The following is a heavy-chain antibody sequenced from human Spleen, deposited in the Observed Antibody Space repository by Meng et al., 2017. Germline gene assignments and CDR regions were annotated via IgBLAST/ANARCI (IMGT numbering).Heavy chain of an antibody. CDR2: IIPIFGTA. V-gene: IGHV1-69*06. J-gene: IGHJ4*02. D-gene: IGHD2-2*01. CDR1: GGTFSSYA. Sequence: SVKVSCKASGGTFSSYAISWVRQAPGQGLEWMGGIIPIFGTANYAQKFQGRVTITADKSTSTAYMELSSLRSEDTAVYYCAREREGYCSSTSGYSFDYWGQGTLVTVSS. CDR3: AREREGYCSSTSGYSFDY.